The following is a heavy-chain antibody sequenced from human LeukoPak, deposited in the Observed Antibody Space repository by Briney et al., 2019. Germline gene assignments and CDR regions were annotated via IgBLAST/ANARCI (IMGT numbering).Heavy chain of an antibody. Sequence: PSQTLSLTCSVAGDFISNGGYYWSWIRQHPGKGLEWIGFIFYSGRTYYNLSLRSRLNISLDTSLNQFSLELRPVTAADTAVYYCAREGGDFGVSFDYWGQGILVTVSS. J-gene: IGHJ4*02. CDR1: GDFISNGGYY. CDR3: AREGGDFGVSFDY. CDR2: IFYSGRT. D-gene: IGHD2-21*02. V-gene: IGHV4-31*03.